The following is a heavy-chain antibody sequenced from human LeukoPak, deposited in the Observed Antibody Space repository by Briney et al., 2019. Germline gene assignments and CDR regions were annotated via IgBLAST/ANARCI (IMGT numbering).Heavy chain of an antibody. D-gene: IGHD6-13*01. CDR3: ARCGIWADSWSAGYYYYMDV. J-gene: IGHJ6*03. CDR1: GFTFTSSA. V-gene: IGHV1-58*02. CDR2: IVVGSGNT. Sequence: ASVKVSCKASGFTFTSSAMQWVRQARGQRLEWIGWIVVGSGNTSYAQKVQGRVSMTIDTSTSTAYMELRSLGSDDTAVYFCARCGIWADSWSAGYYYYMDVWGKGTTVTISS.